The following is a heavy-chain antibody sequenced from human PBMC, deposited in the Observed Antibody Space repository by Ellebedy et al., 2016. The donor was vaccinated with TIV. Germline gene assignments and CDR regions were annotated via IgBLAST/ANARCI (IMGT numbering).Heavy chain of an antibody. CDR3: ARLGGAGYPMVRGVIPYYFDY. Sequence: ASVKVSCKASGYTFTSYAMHWVRQAPGQGLEWMGWINTNTGNPTYAQGFTGRFVFSLDTSVSTAYLQISSLKAEDTAVYYCARLGGAGYPMVRGVIPYYFDYWGQGTLVTVSS. CDR2: INTNTGNP. D-gene: IGHD3-10*01. V-gene: IGHV7-4-1*02. CDR1: GYTFTSYA. J-gene: IGHJ4*02.